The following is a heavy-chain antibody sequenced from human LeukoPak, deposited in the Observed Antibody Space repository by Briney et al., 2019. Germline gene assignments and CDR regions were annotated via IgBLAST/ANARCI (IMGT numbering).Heavy chain of an antibody. CDR3: ARHRAYSSSSPFDY. CDR2: IYYTGST. Sequence: SETLSLTCTVSGGSISAYYWSWIRQPPGKGLEWIGYIYYTGSTNYNPSLKSRVTMFVDMSKNQFSLRLSSVTAADTAVYYCARHRAYSSSSPFDYWGQGTLVTVSS. V-gene: IGHV4-59*08. J-gene: IGHJ4*02. D-gene: IGHD6-6*01. CDR1: GGSISAYY.